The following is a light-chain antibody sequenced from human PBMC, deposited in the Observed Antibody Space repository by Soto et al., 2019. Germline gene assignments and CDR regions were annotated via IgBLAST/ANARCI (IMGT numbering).Light chain of an antibody. V-gene: IGKV1-5*03. CDR1: QSVSSN. CDR3: QQYNSYQRT. J-gene: IGKJ2*01. Sequence: MTQSPATLSVSPGERATLSCRASQSVSSNLAWYQQKPGKAPKLLIYKASSLESGVPSRFSGSGSGTEFTLTISSLQPDDFATYYCQQYNSYQRTFGQGTKLEIK. CDR2: KAS.